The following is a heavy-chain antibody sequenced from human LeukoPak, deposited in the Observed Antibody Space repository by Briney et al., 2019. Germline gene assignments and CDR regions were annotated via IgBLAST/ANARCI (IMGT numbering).Heavy chain of an antibody. CDR1: GFTFDDYA. J-gene: IGHJ4*02. V-gene: IGHV3-9*01. Sequence: GRTLRLSCAASGFTFDDYAMHWVRQAPGKGLEWVSGISWNSGSIGYADSVKGRFTISRDNAKNSLYLQMNRLRSDDTAVYYCARGEVHDYGPSFDYWGQGTLVTVSS. CDR3: ARGEVHDYGPSFDY. D-gene: IGHD4-17*01. CDR2: ISWNSGSI.